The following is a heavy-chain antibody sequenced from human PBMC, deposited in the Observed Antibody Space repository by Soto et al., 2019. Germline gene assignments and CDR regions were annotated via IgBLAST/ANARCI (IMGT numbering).Heavy chain of an antibody. CDR3: AREVQVHTPAFVY. CDR1: GGTFNTYA. J-gene: IGHJ4*02. Sequence: QVQLVQSGAEMKTPGPSVKVSCQSSGGTFNTYAMNWVRQAQGQGPEWMGDISPMFGAANYAPKFQGRVTITADERTGTSHMQVSSLTSEDTALYFCAREVQVHTPAFVYWGQGTLVTVSS. D-gene: IGHD3-10*01. V-gene: IGHV1-69*19. CDR2: ISPMFGAA.